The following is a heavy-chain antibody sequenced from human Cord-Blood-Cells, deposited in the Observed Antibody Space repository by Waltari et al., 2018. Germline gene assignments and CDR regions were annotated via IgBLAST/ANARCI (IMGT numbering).Heavy chain of an antibody. CDR2: T. J-gene: IGHJ4*02. CDR3: ASAYCSSTSGYFDY. Sequence: TNYNPSLKSRVTISVDTSKNQFSPTLSSVTPADTAVYYCASAYCSSTSGYFDYWGQGTLVTVSS. V-gene: IGHV4-59*01. D-gene: IGHD2-2*01.